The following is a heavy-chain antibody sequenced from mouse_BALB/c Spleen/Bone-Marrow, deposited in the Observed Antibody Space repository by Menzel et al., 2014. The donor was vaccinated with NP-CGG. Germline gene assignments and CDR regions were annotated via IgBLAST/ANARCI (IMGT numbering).Heavy chain of an antibody. V-gene: IGHV1-69*02. Sequence: VQLQQSGAELVKPGASVKLSCKASGYTFTSYWMHWVKQRPGQGLEWIGEIDPSDSYTNYNQKFKGKATLTVDKSSSTAYMQLSSLTSEDSAVYYCATARATSYAMDYWGQGTSVTVS. CDR3: ATARATSYAMDY. CDR2: IDPSDSYT. D-gene: IGHD3-1*01. J-gene: IGHJ4*01. CDR1: GYTFTSYW.